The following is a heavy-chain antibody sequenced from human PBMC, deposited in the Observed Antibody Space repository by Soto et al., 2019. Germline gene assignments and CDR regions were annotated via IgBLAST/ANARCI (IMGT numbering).Heavy chain of an antibody. J-gene: IGHJ3*02. D-gene: IGHD5-18*01. CDR3: AKNRGYNYGPDAFHS. Sequence: QAQLVESGGGVVQPGRSLRLSCAASGFTFSSFGMHWVRQAPGKGLEWVAIISYDGSNEDYTDSVKGRFTISRDNSMNTRYLRMSSLRAEDTAVYYCAKNRGYNYGPDAFHSWGQGTMVTV. CDR1: GFTFSSFG. V-gene: IGHV3-30*18. CDR2: ISYDGSNE.